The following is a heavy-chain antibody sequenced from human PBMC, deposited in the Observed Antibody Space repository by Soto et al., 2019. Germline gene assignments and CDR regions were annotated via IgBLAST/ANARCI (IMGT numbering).Heavy chain of an antibody. CDR3: ASGNYDILTGYYPFDY. V-gene: IGHV4-59*01. CDR2: IYYSGST. J-gene: IGHJ4*02. D-gene: IGHD3-9*01. Sequence: SETLSLTCTVSGGSISSYYWSWIRQPPGKGLEWIGYIYYSGSTNYNPSLKSRVTISLDTSKNQFSLKLSSVTAADTAVYYCASGNYDILTGYYPFDYWGQGTLVTVSS. CDR1: GGSISSYY.